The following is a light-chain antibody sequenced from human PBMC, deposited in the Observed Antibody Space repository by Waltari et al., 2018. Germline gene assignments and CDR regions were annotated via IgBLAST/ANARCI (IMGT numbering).Light chain of an antibody. V-gene: IGLV2-14*01. CDR3: SSYTSSSTL. J-gene: IGLJ1*01. CDR1: SSDVGDSNY. CDR2: EVS. Sequence: QSALTQPASVSGSPGQSITISCTGTSSDVGDSNYVTWYQQHPGLAPKLMLYEVSNRPSGVSNRVSGSKSGNTASLTISGLQAEDEADYYCSSYTSSSTLFGTGTKVTVL.